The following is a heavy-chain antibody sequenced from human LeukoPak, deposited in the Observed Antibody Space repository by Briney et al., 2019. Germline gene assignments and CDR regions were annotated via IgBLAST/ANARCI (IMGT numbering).Heavy chain of an antibody. J-gene: IGHJ4*02. Sequence: RTSETLSLTCTVSGGSISSYYWSWIRQPAGKGLEWIGRIYTSGSTNYNPSLKSRVTMSVDTSKNHFSLKLSSVTAADTAMYYCARDRPYSASYYDSDYWGQGTLVTVSS. V-gene: IGHV4-4*07. CDR1: GGSISSYY. D-gene: IGHD1-26*01. CDR2: IYTSGST. CDR3: ARDRPYSASYYDSDY.